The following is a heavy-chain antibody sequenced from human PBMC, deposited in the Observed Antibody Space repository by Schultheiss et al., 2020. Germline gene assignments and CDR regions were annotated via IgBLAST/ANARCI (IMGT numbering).Heavy chain of an antibody. CDR1: GFTFSSYE. V-gene: IGHV3-48*03. CDR3: ARYCSSTSCYGRGREDAFDI. Sequence: GGSLRLSCAASGFTFSSYEMNWVRQAPGKGLEWVSYISSSGSTIYYADSVKGRFTISRDNSKNTLYLQMNSLRAEDTAVYYCARYCSSTSCYGRGREDAFDIWGQGTMVTVAS. D-gene: IGHD2-2*01. J-gene: IGHJ3*02. CDR2: ISSSGSTI.